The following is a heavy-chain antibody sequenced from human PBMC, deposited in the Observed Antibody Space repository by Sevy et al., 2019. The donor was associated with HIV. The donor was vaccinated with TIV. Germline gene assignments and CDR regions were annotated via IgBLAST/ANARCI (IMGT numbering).Heavy chain of an antibody. D-gene: IGHD3-3*01. CDR3: ARESARGAYYDFWSGYYDTYYYYYGMDV. Sequence: GGSLRLSCAASGFTFSSYWMSWVHQAPGKGLEWVANIKQDGSEKYYVDSVKGRFTISRDNAKNSLYLQMNSLRAEDTAVYYCARESARGAYYDFWSGYYDTYYYYYGMDVWGQGTTVTVSS. CDR1: GFTFSSYW. J-gene: IGHJ6*02. V-gene: IGHV3-7*01. CDR2: IKQDGSEK.